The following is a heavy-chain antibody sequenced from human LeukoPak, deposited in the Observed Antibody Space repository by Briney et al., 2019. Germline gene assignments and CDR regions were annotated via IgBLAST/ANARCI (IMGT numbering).Heavy chain of an antibody. CDR3: AKDRVVSTGIGEFDY. V-gene: IGHV3-23*01. J-gene: IGHJ4*02. Sequence: GGSLRLSCAGSGFTVSRNAMRWVRQAPGKGLEWVSAISGSGDTTYYADSVKGRFTISRDSSRNTLYLHMNSLRAEDTAVYYWAKDRVVSTGIGEFDYWGQGTLVTVSS. CDR2: ISGSGDTT. CDR1: GFTVSRNA. D-gene: IGHD2-2*01.